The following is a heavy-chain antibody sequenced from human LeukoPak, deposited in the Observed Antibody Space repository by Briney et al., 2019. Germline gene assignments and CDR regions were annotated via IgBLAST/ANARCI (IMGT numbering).Heavy chain of an antibody. V-gene: IGHV3-21*01. CDR1: GFAFSTYT. CDR3: ARGHSYYYDSSAYYPDFDY. Sequence: GGSLRLSCAASGFAFSTYTMNWVRQAPGKGLEWVPSISSSGSYIYYADSMKGRFTNSRDNAKNSLYLQMNSLRAEDTAVYYCARGHSYYYDSSAYYPDFDYWGQGTLVTVSS. D-gene: IGHD3-22*01. J-gene: IGHJ4*02. CDR2: ISSSGSYI.